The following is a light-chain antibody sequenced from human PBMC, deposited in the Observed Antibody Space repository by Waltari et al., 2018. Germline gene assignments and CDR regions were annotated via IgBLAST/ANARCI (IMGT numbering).Light chain of an antibody. V-gene: IGKV3-15*01. CDR1: QSVSSN. CDR3: QQYNSWPPPFT. J-gene: IGKJ3*01. CDR2: GAS. Sequence: EIVMTQSPATLSVSPGERATLSCRASQSVSSNLAWYQQKPGQAPRLLIYGASTRATGIPARFSGSGSGTEFTLTISSMQSEDFAVYDCQQYNSWPPPFTFGPGTKVDIK.